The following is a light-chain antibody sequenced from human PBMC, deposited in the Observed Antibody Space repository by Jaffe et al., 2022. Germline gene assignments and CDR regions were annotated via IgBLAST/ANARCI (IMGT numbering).Light chain of an antibody. CDR3: QVWERRSNQRV. CDR2: QNR. Sequence: SYVLTQPPSVSVAPGQTARIPCGGNNIADESVHWYQQKAGQAPILVVYQNRDRPSGIPERFSGSNSGNTATLTISRVEAGDEADYYCQVWERRSNQRVFGGGTKLTVL. V-gene: IGLV3-21*02. J-gene: IGLJ3*02. CDR1: NIADES.